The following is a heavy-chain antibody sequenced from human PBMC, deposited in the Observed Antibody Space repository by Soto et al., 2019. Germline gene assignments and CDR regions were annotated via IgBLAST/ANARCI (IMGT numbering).Heavy chain of an antibody. V-gene: IGHV3-23*01. J-gene: IGHJ4*02. D-gene: IGHD1-26*01. Sequence: GGALRLSCAVSGFTFINYAMIWVRQAPGKGLEWVSSIIGRGDDTYYADSVKGRFTISRDQSKNTLYLQMNNLRAEDTAVYYCAKGGPDDYWGQGALVTVSS. CDR2: IIGRGDDT. CDR3: AKGGPDDY. CDR1: GFTFINYA.